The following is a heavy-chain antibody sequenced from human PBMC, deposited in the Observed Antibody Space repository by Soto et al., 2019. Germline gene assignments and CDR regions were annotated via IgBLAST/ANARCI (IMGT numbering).Heavy chain of an antibody. D-gene: IGHD3-22*01. CDR3: AKEFRHDNWFFEH. Sequence: SLKISCAASGFTFDDYAMHWVRQAPGKGLEWVSGISWNSGSIGYADSVKGRFTISRDNAKNSLYLQMNSLRAEDTAVYYCAKEFRHDNWFFEHWGQGTQVTVSS. V-gene: IGHV3-9*01. CDR1: GFTFDDYA. J-gene: IGHJ4*02. CDR2: ISWNSGSI.